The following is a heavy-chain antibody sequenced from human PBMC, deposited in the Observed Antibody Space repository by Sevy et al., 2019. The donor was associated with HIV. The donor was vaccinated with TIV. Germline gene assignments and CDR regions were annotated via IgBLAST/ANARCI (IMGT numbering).Heavy chain of an antibody. CDR3: ARQRYYYDSSGYIFDY. CDR1: GGSIGSSSYY. CDR2: IYYSGST. Sequence: SETLSLTCTVSGGSIGSSSYYWGWIRQPPGKGLEWIGSIYYSGSTYYNPSLKSRVTISVDTSKNQFSLKLSSVTAADTAVYYCARQRYYYDSSGYIFDYWGQGTLVTVSS. V-gene: IGHV4-39*01. D-gene: IGHD3-22*01. J-gene: IGHJ4*02.